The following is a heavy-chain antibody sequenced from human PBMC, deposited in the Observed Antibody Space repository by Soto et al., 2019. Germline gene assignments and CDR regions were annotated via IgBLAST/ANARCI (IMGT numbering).Heavy chain of an antibody. D-gene: IGHD5-12*01. Sequence: QVPLQESGPGLVKPSQTLSLTCTVSGGSISRGGYYWSWIRQHPGTGLEWIGYIYSSGSTYYHPSLKRRVTISVDTSKNQCSLKLSSVTAADTAGYYCAASCVGCGGCNYYGMDVWGQGTTVTVSS. J-gene: IGHJ6*02. CDR2: IYSSGST. CDR1: GGSISRGGYY. V-gene: IGHV4-31*03. CDR3: AASCVGCGGCNYYGMDV.